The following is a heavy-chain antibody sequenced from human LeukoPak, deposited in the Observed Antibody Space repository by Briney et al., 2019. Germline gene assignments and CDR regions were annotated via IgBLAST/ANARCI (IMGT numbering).Heavy chain of an antibody. CDR3: ASSYYA. V-gene: IGHV4-34*01. J-gene: IGHJ4*02. Sequence: PSETLSLTCGVSGGSFSTFYWSWIRQPPGKGLEWIGEINHSGATSYNPFLKSRVNISVDTSNNQFSLKLTSVTAADSAVYYCASSYYARGQGTLVTVSS. CDR1: GGSFSTFY. CDR2: INHSGAT. D-gene: IGHD3-10*01.